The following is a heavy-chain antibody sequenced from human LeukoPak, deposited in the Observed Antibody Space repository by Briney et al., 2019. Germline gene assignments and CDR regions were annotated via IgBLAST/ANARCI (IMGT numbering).Heavy chain of an antibody. CDR2: INHSGST. D-gene: IGHD6-19*01. J-gene: IGHJ4*02. V-gene: IGHV4-34*01. CDR1: GGSFSGYY. CDR3: ARGWKRAVAGAFFGY. Sequence: SETLSLTCAVYGGSFSGYYWSWIRQPPGKGLEWIGEINHSGSTNYNPSLKSRVTISVDTSKNQFSLKLSSVTAADTAVYYCARGWKRAVAGAFFGYWGQGTLVTVSS.